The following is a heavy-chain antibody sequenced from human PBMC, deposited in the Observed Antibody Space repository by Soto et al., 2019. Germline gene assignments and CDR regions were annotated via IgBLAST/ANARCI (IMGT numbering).Heavy chain of an antibody. CDR2: IYWDDDK. V-gene: IGHV2-5*02. J-gene: IGHJ4*02. Sequence: QITLNESGPTVVRPTETLTLTCRFSGFSLTPSGWGVGWIRQSPGKAPEWLAPIYWDDDKRYSASLKSRLTITKDTSKNQVVLTVSDLDPTDTATYYCAHRVLRTVFGLVTTTAIYFDFWGQGTPVAVSS. CDR3: AHRVLRTVFGLVTTTAIYFDF. D-gene: IGHD3-3*01. CDR1: GFSLTPSGWG.